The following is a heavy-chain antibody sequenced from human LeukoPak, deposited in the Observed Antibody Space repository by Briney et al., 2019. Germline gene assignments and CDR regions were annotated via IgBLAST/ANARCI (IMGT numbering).Heavy chain of an antibody. CDR1: GFTFSSYG. V-gene: IGHV3-7*03. CDR2: IKQEGSEK. D-gene: IGHD3-10*01. Sequence: AGGSRRLSCAASGFTFSSYGMSWVGQAPGKGGEGGANIKQEGSEKYYVESVKGRFTSSSDNAKHSLYLQMNSLRADDTAVYYCATLWFGDYYYYYGMDVWGKGTTVTVSS. CDR3: ATLWFGDYYYYYGMDV. J-gene: IGHJ6*04.